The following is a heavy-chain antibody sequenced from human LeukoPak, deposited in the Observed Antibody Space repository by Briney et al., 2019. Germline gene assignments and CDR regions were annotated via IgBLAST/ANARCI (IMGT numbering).Heavy chain of an antibody. CDR2: ISGSGGST. Sequence: PGGSLRLSCAASGFTFSSYAMSWVRQAPGKGLEWVSAISGSGGSTYYADSVKGRFTISRDNSKNTLYLQMNSLRAEDTAVYYCARDPQQVNHYYYGMDVWGQGTTVIVSS. V-gene: IGHV3-23*01. D-gene: IGHD6-13*01. CDR1: GFTFSSYA. J-gene: IGHJ6*02. CDR3: ARDPQQVNHYYYGMDV.